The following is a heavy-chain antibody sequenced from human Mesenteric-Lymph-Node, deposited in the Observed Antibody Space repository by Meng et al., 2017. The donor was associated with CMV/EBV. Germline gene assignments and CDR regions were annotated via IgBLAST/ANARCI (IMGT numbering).Heavy chain of an antibody. J-gene: IGHJ5*02. D-gene: IGHD3-10*01. CDR2: INHSGST. CDR3: ARDYNGRAFDP. Sequence: SLTCAVYGGSFSGYYWSWIRQPPGKGLEWIGEINHSGSTNYNPSLKSRVTISVDTSKNQFSLKLSSVTAADTAVYYCARDYNGRAFDPWGQGTLVTVSS. CDR1: GGSFSGYY. V-gene: IGHV4-34*01.